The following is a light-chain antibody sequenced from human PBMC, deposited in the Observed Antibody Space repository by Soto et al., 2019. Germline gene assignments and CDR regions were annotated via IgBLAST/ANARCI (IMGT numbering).Light chain of an antibody. Sequence: DIQMTQSPSTLSASVGDRVTITCRASQNINNWLVWYQQKPGKAPKLLIQKASSLESGVPSRFSGSGSGTEFSLSISSLQPDDFATYYCQQYKTHSKTFGQGTKVDIK. CDR3: QQYKTHSKT. CDR2: KAS. V-gene: IGKV1-5*03. CDR1: QNINNW. J-gene: IGKJ1*01.